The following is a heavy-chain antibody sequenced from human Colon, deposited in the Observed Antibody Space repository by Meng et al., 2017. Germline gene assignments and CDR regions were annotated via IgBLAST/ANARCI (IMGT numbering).Heavy chain of an antibody. CDR1: GDSVSSNSAA. CDR3: AGVKDPKYYFDY. V-gene: IGHV6-1*01. CDR2: TYYRSKWFN. Sequence: QVQLQQSGPGLVKPSQTLSLTCAISGDSVSSNSAAWNWIRQSPSRGLEWLGRTYYRSKWFNDYAVSVKGRITISPDTSKNQFSLQLNSVTPQDTAVYYRAGVKDPKYYFDYWGQGTLVTVSS. J-gene: IGHJ4*02.